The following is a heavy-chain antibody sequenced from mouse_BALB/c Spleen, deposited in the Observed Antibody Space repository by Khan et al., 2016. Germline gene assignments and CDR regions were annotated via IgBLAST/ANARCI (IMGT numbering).Heavy chain of an antibody. J-gene: IGHJ2*01. V-gene: IGHV3-2*02. CDR2: ISYSGST. CDR3: ARGLYYCDY. Sequence: EVQLQESGPGLVKPSQSLSLTCTVTGYSITSDYAWNWIRQFPGNKLEWMGYISYSGSTSYNPSLKSRISITRDTSKNQFFLQLNSVTTEDTATYYCARGLYYCDYWGQGTTLTVSS. CDR1: GYSITSDYA.